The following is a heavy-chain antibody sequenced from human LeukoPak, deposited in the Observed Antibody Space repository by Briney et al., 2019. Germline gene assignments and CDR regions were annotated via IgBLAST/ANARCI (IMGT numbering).Heavy chain of an antibody. CDR2: IYPGDSDT. CDR1: GYSFITYW. V-gene: IGHV5-51*01. CDR3: ARQVTYDILTGYYTGWFDP. J-gene: IGHJ5*02. Sequence: GESLKISCKASGYSFITYWIGWVRQMPGKGPEWMGIIYPGDSDTRYSPSFQGQVTISADKSISTAYLQWSSLKASDTAMYYCARQVTYDILTGYYTGWFDPWGQGTLVTVSS. D-gene: IGHD3-9*01.